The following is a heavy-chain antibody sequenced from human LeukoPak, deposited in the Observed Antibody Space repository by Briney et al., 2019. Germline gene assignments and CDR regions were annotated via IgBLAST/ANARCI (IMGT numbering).Heavy chain of an antibody. V-gene: IGHV4-31*03. D-gene: IGHD2-21*02. CDR3: ARTKGDFPPFL. CDR2: AYYSGTT. J-gene: IGHJ4*02. Sequence: SETLSLTCTVSGGSITSGGYYWSWIRQHPGKGLEWIGYAYYSGTTYYTPSLKSRLTISVDKSKNQFSLRVSSVTAADTGVYFCARTKGDFPPFLWCQGTLVTVSS. CDR1: GGSITSGGYY.